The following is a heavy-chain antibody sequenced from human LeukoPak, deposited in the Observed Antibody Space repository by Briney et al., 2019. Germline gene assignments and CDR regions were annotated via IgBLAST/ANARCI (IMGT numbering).Heavy chain of an antibody. V-gene: IGHV3-66*01. J-gene: IGHJ4*02. CDR1: GFTVSSNY. CDR2: IYIGGST. D-gene: IGHD6-19*01. Sequence: PGGSLRLSCAASGFTVSSNYMSWVRQAPGKGLEWVSVIYIGGSTYYADSVKGRFTISRDNSKNTLYLQMNSLRAEDTAVYYCASESIAVAAAPFDYWGQGTLVTVSS. CDR3: ASESIAVAAAPFDY.